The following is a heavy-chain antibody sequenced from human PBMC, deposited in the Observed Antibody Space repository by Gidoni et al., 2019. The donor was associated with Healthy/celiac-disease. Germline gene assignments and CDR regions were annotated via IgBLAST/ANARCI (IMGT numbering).Heavy chain of an antibody. D-gene: IGHD5-12*01. Sequence: QVQLQQWGAGLLKPSETLSLTCAVYGGSFSGYYWSWIRQPPGKGLGWIGEINHSGSTNYNPSLKSRVTISVDTSKNQFSLKLSSVTAADTAVYYCARGMRLRYAQLGYFDYWGQGTLVTVSS. V-gene: IGHV4-34*01. J-gene: IGHJ4*02. CDR2: INHSGST. CDR3: ARGMRLRYAQLGYFDY. CDR1: GGSFSGYY.